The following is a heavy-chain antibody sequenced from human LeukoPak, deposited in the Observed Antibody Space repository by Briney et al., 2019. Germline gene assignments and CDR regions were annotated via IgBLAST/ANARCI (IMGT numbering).Heavy chain of an antibody. D-gene: IGHD3-10*01. J-gene: IGHJ4*02. CDR3: ARDPLYSGSGIHPPSFDY. CDR2: IWYDGSNK. Sequence: GRSLRLSCAASGFTFSSYGMHWVRQAPGKGLEWVAVIWYDGSNKYYADSVKGRFTISRDNSKNTLYLQMNSLRAEDTAVYYCARDPLYSGSGIHPPSFDYWGQGTLVTVSS. CDR1: GFTFSSYG. V-gene: IGHV3-33*01.